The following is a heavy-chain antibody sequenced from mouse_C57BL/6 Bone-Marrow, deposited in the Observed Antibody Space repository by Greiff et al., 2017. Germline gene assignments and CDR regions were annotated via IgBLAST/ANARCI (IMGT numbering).Heavy chain of an antibody. CDR3: AREDYYYGSSYVRAWFAY. CDR2: IYPGDGDT. J-gene: IGHJ3*01. D-gene: IGHD1-1*01. CDR1: GYAFSSYW. V-gene: IGHV1-80*01. Sequence: VQLQQSGAELVKPGASVKISCKASGYAFSSYWMNWVKQRPGKGLEWIGQIYPGDGDTNYNGKFKGKATLTADKSSSTAYMQLSSLTSEDSAVYFCAREDYYYGSSYVRAWFAYWGQGTLVTVSA.